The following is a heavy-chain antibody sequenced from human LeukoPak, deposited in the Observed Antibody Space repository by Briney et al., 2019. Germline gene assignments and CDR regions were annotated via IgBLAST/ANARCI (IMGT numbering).Heavy chain of an antibody. J-gene: IGHJ5*02. CDR3: ARGADTGYSSDS. D-gene: IGHD6-19*01. CDR1: GFTFSSYS. V-gene: IGHV3-21*01. Sequence: GGSLRLSCAASGFTFSSYSMNWVRQAPEKGLEWVSSISSSSSYIYYADSVKGRFTISRDNAKNTLYLQMNSLRAEDTAVYYCARGADTGYSSDSWGQGTLVTVSS. CDR2: ISSSSSYI.